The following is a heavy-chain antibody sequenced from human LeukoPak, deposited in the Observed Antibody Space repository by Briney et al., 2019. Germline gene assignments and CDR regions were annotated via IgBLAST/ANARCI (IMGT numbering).Heavy chain of an antibody. Sequence: SETLSLTCTVSGTSTTSYYWSWIRQPPGKGLEWIGYIYYSGSTNYNPSLKSRVTISVDTSQNQFSLKLSSVTTADTAVYYCARDRAVAAAVYYFDYWGQGTLVTVSS. J-gene: IGHJ4*02. D-gene: IGHD6-19*01. CDR2: IYYSGST. CDR3: ARDRAVAAAVYYFDY. V-gene: IGHV4-59*01. CDR1: GTSTTSYY.